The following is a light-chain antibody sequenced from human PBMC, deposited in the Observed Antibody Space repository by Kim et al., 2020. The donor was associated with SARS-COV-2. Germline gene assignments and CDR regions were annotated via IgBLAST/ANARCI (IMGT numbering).Light chain of an antibody. J-gene: IGKJ1*01. Sequence: ASVGDRITSTCRASQSIGSSLNWCQQKPGKAPKLLIYASSILHSGVPSRFSGSGSGSDFTLTISSLQPEDFATYYCQQSYITPRTFGQGTKVEIK. CDR3: QQSYITPRT. CDR1: QSIGSS. V-gene: IGKV1-39*01. CDR2: ASS.